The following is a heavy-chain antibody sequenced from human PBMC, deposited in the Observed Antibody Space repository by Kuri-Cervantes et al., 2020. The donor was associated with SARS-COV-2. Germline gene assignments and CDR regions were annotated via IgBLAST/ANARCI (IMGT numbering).Heavy chain of an antibody. CDR2: IYHSGST. CDR1: GYSISSGHY. J-gene: IGHJ4*02. Sequence: SETLSLTCTVSGYSISSGHYWGWIRQPPGKGLEWIGSIYHSGSTYYNQSLKSRVTISVDTSKNQFSLKLSSVTAADTAVYYCARGSCTNGVCYTILGYWGQGTLVTVSS. V-gene: IGHV4-38-2*02. CDR3: ARGSCTNGVCYTILGY. D-gene: IGHD2-8*01.